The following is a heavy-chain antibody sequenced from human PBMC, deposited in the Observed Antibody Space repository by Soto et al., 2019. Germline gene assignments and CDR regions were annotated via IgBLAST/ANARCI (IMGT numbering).Heavy chain of an antibody. J-gene: IGHJ4*02. Sequence: SETLSLTCTVSGASLSSYSWTWIRHTPGRGLEWIGFTYYSGSAHYNPSLKSRVTISIDKSKNQISLKLMSLSAADTAVYFCGRLEGLATISYYFHYWGQGALVTVSS. V-gene: IGHV4-59*08. D-gene: IGHD3-9*01. CDR2: TYYSGSA. CDR1: GASLSSYS. CDR3: GRLEGLATISYYFHY.